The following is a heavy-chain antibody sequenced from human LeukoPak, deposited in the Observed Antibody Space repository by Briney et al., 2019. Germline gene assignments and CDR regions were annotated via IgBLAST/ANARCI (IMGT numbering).Heavy chain of an antibody. J-gene: IGHJ4*02. Sequence: GGSLRLSCAASGFTFSSYAMSWVRQAPGKGLEWVSAISGSGGSTYYADSVKGRFTISRDNSKNTLYLQMNRLRAEDTAVYYCAKAVAATGDFDYWGQGTLVTVSS. CDR1: GFTFSSYA. D-gene: IGHD6-19*01. CDR2: ISGSGGST. CDR3: AKAVAATGDFDY. V-gene: IGHV3-23*01.